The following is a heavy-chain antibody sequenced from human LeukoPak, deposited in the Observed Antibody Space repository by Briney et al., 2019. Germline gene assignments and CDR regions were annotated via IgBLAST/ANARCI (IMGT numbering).Heavy chain of an antibody. D-gene: IGHD6-13*01. CDR3: ATGTRYWYSSSYGY. CDR1: GYTFTSYD. V-gene: IGHV1-8*01. J-gene: IGHJ4*02. CDR2: MNPNSGNT. Sequence: ASVKVSCKASGYTFTSYDINWVRQATGQGLEWMGWMNPNSGNTGYAQKFQGRVTMTEDTSTDTAYMELSSLRSEDTAVYYCATGTRYWYSSSYGYWGQGTLVTVSS.